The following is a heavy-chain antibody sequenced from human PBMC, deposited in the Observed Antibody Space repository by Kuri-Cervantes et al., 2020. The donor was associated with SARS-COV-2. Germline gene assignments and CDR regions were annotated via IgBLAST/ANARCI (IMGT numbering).Heavy chain of an antibody. Sequence: SETLSLTCTVSGGSISSYYGSWIRQPPGKGLEWIGYIYYSGSTNYNPSLKSRVTISVDTSKNQFSLKLSSVTAAYTAVYYCARGRVFVVAAAGSVDYCGQGIL. CDR2: IYYSGST. V-gene: IGHV4-59*12. CDR3: ARGRVFVVAAAGSVDY. D-gene: IGHD6-13*01. J-gene: IGHJ4*02. CDR1: GGSISSYY.